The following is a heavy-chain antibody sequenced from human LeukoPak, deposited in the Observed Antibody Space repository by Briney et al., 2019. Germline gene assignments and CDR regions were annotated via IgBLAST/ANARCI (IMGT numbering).Heavy chain of an antibody. J-gene: IGHJ6*02. CDR1: GFTFSTYA. V-gene: IGHV3-74*01. CDR2: INSDGSST. D-gene: IGHD3-10*01. Sequence: GGSLRLSCAASGFTFSTYAMSWVRQAPGKGLVWVSRINSDGSSTSYADSVKGRFTISRDNAKNTLYLQMNSLRAEDTALYYCGKDISAGGMDVWGQGTTVTVSS. CDR3: GKDISAGGMDV.